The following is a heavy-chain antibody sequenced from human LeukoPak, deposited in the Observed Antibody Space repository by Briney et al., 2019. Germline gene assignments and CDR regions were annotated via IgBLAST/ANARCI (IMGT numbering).Heavy chain of an antibody. CDR3: TGDRGLHWFDP. Sequence: SETLSLTCSVSGHFISSGSYYWSWIRQSAGKGLEFIGRICISGSTNYNPSLESRVTISVDTSKNQFSLRLTSVTAADTAVYYCTGDRGLHWFDPWGQGTLVTVSS. J-gene: IGHJ5*02. D-gene: IGHD2-15*01. V-gene: IGHV4-61*02. CDR2: ICISGST. CDR1: GHFISSGSYY.